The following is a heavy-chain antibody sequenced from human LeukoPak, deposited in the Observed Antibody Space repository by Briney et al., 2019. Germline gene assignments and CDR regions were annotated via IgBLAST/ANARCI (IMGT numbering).Heavy chain of an antibody. Sequence: SETLSLTCTVSGDSISSYYWSWIRQPPGKGLEWIGYIYYNGSTNYNPSLKSRVTISVDTSKNQFSLKLSSVTAADTAVYYCARSRDGYNFGDYWGQGTLVTVSS. CDR3: ARSRDGYNFGDY. V-gene: IGHV4-59*01. CDR2: IYYNGST. CDR1: GDSISSYY. J-gene: IGHJ4*02. D-gene: IGHD5-24*01.